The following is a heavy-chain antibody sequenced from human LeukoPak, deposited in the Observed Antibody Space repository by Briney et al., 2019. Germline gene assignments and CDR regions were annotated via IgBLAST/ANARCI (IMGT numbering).Heavy chain of an antibody. V-gene: IGHV3-33*01. CDR2: IWYDGSKN. CDR3: ARAPYTTGRSFYFDS. J-gene: IGHJ4*02. Sequence: GGSLRLSCAASRFPFRNYGMHWVRQAPGKGLEWVANIWYDGSKNYYADSVKGRFTISRDNFSNTLYLQMNSLRAEDTALYCCARAPYTTGRSFYFDSWGQGTLVTVSS. D-gene: IGHD2-2*02. CDR1: RFPFRNYG.